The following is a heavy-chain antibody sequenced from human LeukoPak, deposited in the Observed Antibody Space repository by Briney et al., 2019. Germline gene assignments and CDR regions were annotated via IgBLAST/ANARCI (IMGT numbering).Heavy chain of an antibody. J-gene: IGHJ6*02. CDR3: AKVGVGATVTGGMDV. Sequence: GGSLRLSCAASGFTFDDYAMHWVRQAPGKGLEWVSGISWNSGSIGYADSVKGRFTISRDNAKNSLYLQMNSLRAEDTAVYYCAKVGVGATVTGGMDVWGQGTTVTVSS. CDR1: GFTFDDYA. D-gene: IGHD1-26*01. CDR2: ISWNSGSI. V-gene: IGHV3-9*01.